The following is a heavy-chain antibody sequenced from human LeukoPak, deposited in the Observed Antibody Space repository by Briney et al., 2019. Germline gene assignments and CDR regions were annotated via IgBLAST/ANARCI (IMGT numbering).Heavy chain of an antibody. CDR1: GFTFDDYA. Sequence: GGSLRLSCAASGFTFDDYAMHWVRQAPGKGLEWVSGISWNSGSIGYADSVKGRFTISRDNAKNSLYLQMNSLRAEDTALYYCAKDRVAVAGRDYYYYGMDVWGQGTTVIVSS. V-gene: IGHV3-9*01. J-gene: IGHJ6*02. CDR3: AKDRVAVAGRDYYYYGMDV. CDR2: ISWNSGSI. D-gene: IGHD6-19*01.